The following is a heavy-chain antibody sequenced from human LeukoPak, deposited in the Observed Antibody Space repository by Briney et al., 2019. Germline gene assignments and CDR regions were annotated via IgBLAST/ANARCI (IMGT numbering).Heavy chain of an antibody. V-gene: IGHV4-59*01. CDR3: ARAPPDYDILTGYYTPGAFDI. CDR2: IHYSGST. CDR1: GGSISSYY. Sequence: SETLSLTCTVSGGSISSYYWSWIRQPPGKGLEWIGYIHYSGSTNCNPSLKSRVTISVDTSKNQFSLKLSSVTAADTAVYYCARAPPDYDILTGYYTPGAFDIWGQGTMVTVSS. D-gene: IGHD3-9*01. J-gene: IGHJ3*02.